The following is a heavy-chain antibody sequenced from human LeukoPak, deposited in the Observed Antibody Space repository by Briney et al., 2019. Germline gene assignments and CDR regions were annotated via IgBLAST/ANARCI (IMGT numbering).Heavy chain of an antibody. V-gene: IGHV1-69*01. CDR2: IIPIFGTA. CDR1: GGTFSSYA. J-gene: IGHJ1*01. D-gene: IGHD2-2*01. Sequence: SVKVSCKASGGTFSSYAISWVRQAPGQGVEWLGGIIPIFGTANYAQKFQGRVTITADESTSTAYMELSSLRSEDTAVYYCASGPSRCSSTSCYARLGYFQHWGQGTLVTVSS. CDR3: ASGPSRCSSTSCYARLGYFQH.